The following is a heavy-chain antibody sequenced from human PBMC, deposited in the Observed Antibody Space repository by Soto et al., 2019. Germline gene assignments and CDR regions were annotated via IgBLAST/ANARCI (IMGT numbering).Heavy chain of an antibody. Sequence: PGGSLRLSCAASGFTVSSNYMSWVRQAPGKGLEWVSVIYSGGSTYYADSEKGRFTISRDNTKNTLYLQMNSLRAEDTAVYYCAITGAGYYIVWGQGTPVTVSS. V-gene: IGHV3-53*01. CDR1: GFTVSSNY. D-gene: IGHD3-3*01. CDR3: AITGAGYYIV. CDR2: IYSGGST. J-gene: IGHJ4*02.